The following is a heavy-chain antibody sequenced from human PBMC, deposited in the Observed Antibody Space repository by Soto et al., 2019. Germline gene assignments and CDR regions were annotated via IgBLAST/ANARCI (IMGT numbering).Heavy chain of an antibody. V-gene: IGHV3-66*01. CDR3: ARGGIAAAGERYNWFDP. Sequence: PGGSLRLSCAASGFTVSSNYMSWVRQAPGKGLEWVSVIYSGGSTYYADSVKGRFTISRDNSKNTLYLQMNSLRAEDTAVYYCARGGIAAAGERYNWFDPWGQGTLVTVSS. CDR1: GFTVSSNY. D-gene: IGHD6-13*01. CDR2: IYSGGST. J-gene: IGHJ5*02.